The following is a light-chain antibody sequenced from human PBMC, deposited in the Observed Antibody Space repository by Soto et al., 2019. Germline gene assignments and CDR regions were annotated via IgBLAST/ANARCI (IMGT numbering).Light chain of an antibody. V-gene: IGLV2-14*01. CDR1: SSDVGSYNY. CDR2: DVS. CDR3: TSYTHSSTVV. Sequence: QSALTQPASVSGSPGQSITISCTGTSSDVGSYNYVSWYQQHPGKAPKLMIYDVSNRPSGVSNRFSGSKSGNTASLTISGLQAEDEADYYCTSYTHSSTVVFGGGTKLTVL. J-gene: IGLJ2*01.